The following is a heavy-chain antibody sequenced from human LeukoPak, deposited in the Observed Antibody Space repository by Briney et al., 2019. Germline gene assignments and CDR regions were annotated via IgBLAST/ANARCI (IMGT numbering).Heavy chain of an antibody. D-gene: IGHD6-13*01. J-gene: IGHJ4*02. V-gene: IGHV3-23*01. CDR1: GFTFSSYA. Sequence: GGSLRLSCTASGFTFSSYAMNWVRQAPGKGLEWVSGIGAGGTFTYYADSVKGRFTISRDNSKNTLYLQMNSLRAEDTAVYYCAKLKTAGSWGQGTLVTVSS. CDR3: AKLKTAGS. CDR2: IGAGGTFT.